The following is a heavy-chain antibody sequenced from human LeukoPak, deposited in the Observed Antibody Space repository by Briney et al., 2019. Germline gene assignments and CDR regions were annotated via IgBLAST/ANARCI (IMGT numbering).Heavy chain of an antibody. CDR1: GFTFSDYY. Sequence: GGSLRLSCAASGFTFSDYYMSGIRQAPGKGLEWISYISSSGNTIYYTDSVKGRFTISRDNAKNSLYLQMNSLRAEDTAVYYCARAATKGYCSSTSCYKSGFDPWGQGTLVTVSS. CDR2: ISSSGNTI. CDR3: ARAATKGYCSSTSCYKSGFDP. J-gene: IGHJ5*02. D-gene: IGHD2-2*02. V-gene: IGHV3-11*04.